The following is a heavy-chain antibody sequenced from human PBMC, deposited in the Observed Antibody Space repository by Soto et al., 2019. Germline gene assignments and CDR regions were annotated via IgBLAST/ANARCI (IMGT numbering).Heavy chain of an antibody. Sequence: SETLSLTCTVSGYSISSGYYWGWIRQPPGKGLEWIGSIYHSGSTYYNPSLKSRVTISVDTSKNQFSLKLSSVTAADTAVYYCAREIKAVAEWWGQGTLVTVSS. J-gene: IGHJ4*02. CDR3: AREIKAVAEW. D-gene: IGHD6-19*01. CDR1: GYSISSGYY. V-gene: IGHV4-38-2*02. CDR2: IYHSGST.